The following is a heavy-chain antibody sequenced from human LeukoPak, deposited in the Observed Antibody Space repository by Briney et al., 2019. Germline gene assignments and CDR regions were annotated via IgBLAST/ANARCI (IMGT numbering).Heavy chain of an antibody. Sequence: GGSLRLSCAASGFTVSSNYMSWVRQAPGKGLEWVSVIYSGGSTYYADSVTGRFTISRDNSKNTLYLQMNSRRAEDKAVYYCAGPGRYDAFDIWGQVTMVTVSS. CDR3: AGPGRYDAFDI. CDR1: GFTVSSNY. CDR2: IYSGGST. J-gene: IGHJ3*02. V-gene: IGHV3-66*04.